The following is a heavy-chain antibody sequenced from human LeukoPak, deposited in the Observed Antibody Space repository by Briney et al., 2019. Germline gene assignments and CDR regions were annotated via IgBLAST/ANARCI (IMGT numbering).Heavy chain of an antibody. CDR2: IDHSGSY. V-gene: IGHV4-38-2*01. CDR3: ARGVSDSSGSHYDGGCYYFDS. J-gene: IGHJ4*02. Sequence: PSETLSLTCGVSGSSINSGYYLGWIRQPPEKGLEWIGSIDHSGSYYSTPSLTSRVTISLDSSKKNFFLKVSSVTAADTAVYYCARGVSDSSGSHYDGGCYYFDSWGRGTLVSVSS. CDR1: GSSINSGYY. D-gene: IGHD3-22*01.